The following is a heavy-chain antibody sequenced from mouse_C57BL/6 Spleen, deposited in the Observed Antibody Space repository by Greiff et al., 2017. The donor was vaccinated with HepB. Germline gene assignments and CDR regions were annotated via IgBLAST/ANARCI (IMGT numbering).Heavy chain of an antibody. CDR3: ARYDYAFDY. CDR2: ISDDGSN. D-gene: IGHD2-4*01. CDR1: GYSITSGYY. Sequence: DVQLQESGPGLVKPSQSLSLTCSVTGYSITSGYYWNWIRQFPGNKLEWMGYISDDGSNNYNPSLKNRISITRDTSKNQFFLKLNSVTTEDTATYYCARYDYAFDYWGQGTTLTVSS. J-gene: IGHJ2*01. V-gene: IGHV3-6*01.